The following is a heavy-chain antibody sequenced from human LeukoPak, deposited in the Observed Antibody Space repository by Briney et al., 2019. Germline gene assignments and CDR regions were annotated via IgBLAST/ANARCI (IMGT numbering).Heavy chain of an antibody. CDR3: AREVGGGASGQ. D-gene: IGHD3-16*01. CDR2: IYSGGST. CDR1: GFTVSSNY. V-gene: IGHV3-53*01. J-gene: IGHJ4*02. Sequence: GGSLRLSCAASGFTVSSNYMSWVRQAPRKGLEWVSVIYSGGSTYYADSVKGRFTISRDNSKNTLYLQMNSLRVEDTAVYYCAREVGGGASGQWGQGTLVTVSS.